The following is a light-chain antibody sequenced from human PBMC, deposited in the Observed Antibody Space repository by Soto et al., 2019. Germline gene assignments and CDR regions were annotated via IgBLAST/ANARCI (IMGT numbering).Light chain of an antibody. CDR3: CSSPDGGSFV. Sequence: QSVLTQPASVSGSPEQSITISCTGTSSDFGYHNLVSWYQQLPGEAPKLLIYEGSKRPSGVSDRFSGSKSGNTASLTISGLQAEDEAEYYCCSSPDGGSFVFGTGTKVTVL. J-gene: IGLJ1*01. V-gene: IGLV2-23*01. CDR1: SSDFGYHNL. CDR2: EGS.